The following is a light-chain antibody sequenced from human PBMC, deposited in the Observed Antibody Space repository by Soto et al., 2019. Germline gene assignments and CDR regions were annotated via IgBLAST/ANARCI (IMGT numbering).Light chain of an antibody. Sequence: DIQMTQSPPTLSASIGDRVTITCRASQSISNSLAWYQQKPGRAPNLLIYKASNLESGVPSRFSGSGSGTEFTLTISSLQPDDFAIYYCQQYNSYSWTFGQGTKVEIK. CDR3: QQYNSYSWT. V-gene: IGKV1-5*03. CDR2: KAS. J-gene: IGKJ1*01. CDR1: QSISNS.